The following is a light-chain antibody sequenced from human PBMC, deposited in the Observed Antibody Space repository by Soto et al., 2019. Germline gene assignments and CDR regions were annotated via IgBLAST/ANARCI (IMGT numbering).Light chain of an antibody. CDR2: DAS. CDR3: QQYHTLVS. V-gene: IGKV1-33*01. Sequence: DIQMTQSPSSLSASVGDRVTITRQASRDIRKYLNWYQQKPGKAPKLLIYDASNLETGVTSRFSGSGSGTDFTFTISSLQSEDIATYYCQQYHTLVSFGGGTKVEIK. CDR1: RDIRKY. J-gene: IGKJ4*01.